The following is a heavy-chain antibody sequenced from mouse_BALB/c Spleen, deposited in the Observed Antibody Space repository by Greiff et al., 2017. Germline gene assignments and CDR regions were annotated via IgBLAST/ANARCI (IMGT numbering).Heavy chain of an antibody. V-gene: IGHV1S137*01. D-gene: IGHD2-1*01. J-gene: IGHJ3*01. Sequence: QVQLKQSGAELVRPGVSVKISCKGSGYTFTDYAMHWVKQSHAKSLEWIGVISTYYGDASYNQKFKGKATMTVDKSSSTAYMELARLTSEDSAIYYCARNGNYPFAYWGQGTLVTVSA. CDR3: ARNGNYPFAY. CDR1: GYTFTDYA. CDR2: ISTYYGDA.